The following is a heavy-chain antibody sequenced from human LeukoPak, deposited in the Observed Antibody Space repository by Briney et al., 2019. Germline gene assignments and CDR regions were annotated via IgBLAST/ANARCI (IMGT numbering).Heavy chain of an antibody. J-gene: IGHJ4*01. V-gene: IGHV4-38-2*01. CDR3: ARNDRNGYFYY. CDR2: VYHSWST. CDR1: HYSISSGEY. Sequence: SETLSLTCPFSHYSISSGEYWGLIRQPPGKGVEWIGSVYHSWSTHYSPSLKSRVSTSVDTSKNQFSLKLRSVTAADTAVYYCARNDRNGYFYYCGHRPLVTVSS. D-gene: IGHD1-1*01.